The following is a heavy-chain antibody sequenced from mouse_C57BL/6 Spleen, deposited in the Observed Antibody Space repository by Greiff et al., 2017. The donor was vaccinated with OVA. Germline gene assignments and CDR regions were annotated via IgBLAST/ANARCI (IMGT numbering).Heavy chain of an antibody. D-gene: IGHD2-4*01. CDR3: ARDDYGQGYAMDY. V-gene: IGHV5-17*01. CDR2: ISSGSSTI. Sequence: VHLVESGGGLVKPGGSLKLSCAASGFTFSDYGMHWVRQAPEKGLEWVAYISSGSSTIYYADTVKGRFTISRDNAKNTLFLQMTSLRSEDTAMYYCARDDYGQGYAMDYWGQGTSVTVSS. J-gene: IGHJ4*01. CDR1: GFTFSDYG.